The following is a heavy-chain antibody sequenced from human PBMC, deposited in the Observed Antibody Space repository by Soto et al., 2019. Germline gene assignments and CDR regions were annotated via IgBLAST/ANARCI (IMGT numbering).Heavy chain of an antibody. CDR3: ARVGIRLIPADLGGGYHFQGLDV. CDR2: IVPMSGGP. CDR1: GGTFINYS. Sequence: QVQLVQSAAEVKKPGSSVKVSCKASGGTFINYSFSWMRQAPGQGLEGMGGIVPMSGGPNSAQKFHDRLPITADESTGTVTMQLSSLTSDDTAVYYCARVGIRLIPADLGGGYHFQGLDVWGQGTTVTVS. V-gene: IGHV1-69*01. D-gene: IGHD2-2*01. J-gene: IGHJ6*02.